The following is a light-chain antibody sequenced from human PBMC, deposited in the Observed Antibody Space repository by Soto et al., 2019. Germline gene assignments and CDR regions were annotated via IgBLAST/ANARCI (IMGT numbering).Light chain of an antibody. CDR3: SSYTDTTTLV. CDR2: QIN. CDR1: STDIGYYNY. V-gene: IGLV2-14*01. J-gene: IGLJ2*01. Sequence: QSVLTQPASVSGSPGQSITISCAGTSTDIGYYNYVSWCQQHPGRPPKLLIFQINNRPSGVSDRFSGSRSGSTASLTISGLQPEDEADYYCSSYTDTTTLVFGGGTKVTVL.